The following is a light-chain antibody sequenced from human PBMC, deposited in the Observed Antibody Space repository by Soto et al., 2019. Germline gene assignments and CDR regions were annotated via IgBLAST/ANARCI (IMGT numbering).Light chain of an antibody. J-gene: IGKJ4*01. CDR2: DAS. CDR1: QSVGSY. CDR3: QQRSSWPLT. Sequence: EIVLTQSPATLFLSPGERATLSCRASQSVGSYLAWYQQKPGQAPRLFIYDASNRATGIPARFSASGSGTDFTLTISILEPEDFAVYYCQQRSSWPLTFGGGTKLEIK. V-gene: IGKV3-11*01.